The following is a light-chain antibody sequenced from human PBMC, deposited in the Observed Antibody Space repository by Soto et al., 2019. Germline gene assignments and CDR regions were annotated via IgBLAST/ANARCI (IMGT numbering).Light chain of an antibody. V-gene: IGKV1-39*01. CDR3: QQSYSTPRT. CDR2: AAS. Sequence: DIQMPQSPSSLSASVGDRVTITCRASQSISSYLNWYQQKPGKAPKLLIYAASSLQSGVPSRFSGSGSGTDFTLTISSLQPDDFATYYCQQSYSTPRTFGQGTKVEIK. CDR1: QSISSY. J-gene: IGKJ1*01.